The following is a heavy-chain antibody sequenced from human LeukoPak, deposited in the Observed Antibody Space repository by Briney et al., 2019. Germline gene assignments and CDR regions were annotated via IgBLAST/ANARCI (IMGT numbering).Heavy chain of an antibody. D-gene: IGHD1-1*01. V-gene: IGHV4-39*01. CDR1: GGSLSSSSYY. J-gene: IGHJ3*02. Sequence: PSETLSLTCTVSGGSLSSSSYYWGWIRQPPGKGLEWIGTFYYSGSSYYNPSLKSRVTISVDTSKNQFSLRLSSVTAADTAVYFCAWLGPISGAFDMWGQGTMVTVSS. CDR2: FYYSGSS. CDR3: AWLGPISGAFDM.